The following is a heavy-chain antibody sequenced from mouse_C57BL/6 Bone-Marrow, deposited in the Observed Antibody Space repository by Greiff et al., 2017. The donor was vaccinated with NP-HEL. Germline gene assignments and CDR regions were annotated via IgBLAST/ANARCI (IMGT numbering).Heavy chain of an antibody. CDR1: GYTFTRYW. D-gene: IGHD1-1*01. CDR3: ARRGYGSSFYAMDY. CDR2: IYPGSGST. V-gene: IGHV1-55*01. J-gene: IGHJ4*01. Sequence: QVQLQQPGAELVKPGASVKMSCKASGYTFTRYWITWVKQRPGQGLEWIGDIYPGSGSTNYNEKFKSKATLTVDTSSSTAYMQLSSLTSEDSAVYYCARRGYGSSFYAMDYWGQGTSVTVSS.